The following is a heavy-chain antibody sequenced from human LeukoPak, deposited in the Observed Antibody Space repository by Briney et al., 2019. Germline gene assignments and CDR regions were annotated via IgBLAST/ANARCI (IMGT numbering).Heavy chain of an antibody. CDR2: INLNSGVT. D-gene: IGHD3-22*01. Sequence: GASVKVSCTASGYTFTGYYIHWVRQAPAPGLEWMGWINLNSGVTNYAQKFQGRVTMARDTSINTAYMELSRLTSDDTAVYYCATSVITQAYWGQGTLVTVSS. CDR1: GYTFTGYY. J-gene: IGHJ4*02. V-gene: IGHV1-2*02. CDR3: ATSVITQAY.